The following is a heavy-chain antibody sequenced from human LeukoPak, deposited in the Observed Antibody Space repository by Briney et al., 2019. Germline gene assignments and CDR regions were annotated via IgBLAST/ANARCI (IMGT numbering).Heavy chain of an antibody. D-gene: IGHD3-9*01. CDR3: AMSGVLRYFDWLGY. CDR2: INPNSGGT. CDR1: GYTLTELS. V-gene: IGHV1-2*02. Sequence: GASVKVSCKVSGYTLTELSMHWVRQAPGQGLEWMGWINPNSGGTNYAQKFQGRVTMTRDTSISTAYMELSRLRSDDTAVYYCAMSGVLRYFDWLGYWGQGTLVTVSS. J-gene: IGHJ4*02.